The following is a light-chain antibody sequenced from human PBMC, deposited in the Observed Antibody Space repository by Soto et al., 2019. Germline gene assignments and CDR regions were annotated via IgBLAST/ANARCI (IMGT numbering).Light chain of an antibody. CDR2: GAS. J-gene: IGKJ5*01. CDR1: QSVSSSY. V-gene: IGKV3-15*01. CDR3: QQYSNWPT. Sequence: EIVLTQSPGTLSLSPGERATLSCRASQSVSSSYLAWYQQRPGQAPRLLISGASTRATGIAARFSGSGSGREFTLTISSLQSEDSALYYCQQYSNWPTFGQGTRLENK.